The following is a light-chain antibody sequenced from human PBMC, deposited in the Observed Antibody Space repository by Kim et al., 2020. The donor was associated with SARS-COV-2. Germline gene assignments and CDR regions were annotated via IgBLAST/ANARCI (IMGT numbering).Light chain of an antibody. V-gene: IGKV3-15*01. J-gene: IGKJ4*01. CDR2: GAS. CDR3: QQYNNWLS. Sequence: SVYPGERATLSCRASHSVKTSLAWYQQKPGQAPRLLIYGASTRATGVPARFSGSGSGTEFTLAISSPQSEDSAIYYCQQYNNWLSFGGGTKLEI. CDR1: HSVKTS.